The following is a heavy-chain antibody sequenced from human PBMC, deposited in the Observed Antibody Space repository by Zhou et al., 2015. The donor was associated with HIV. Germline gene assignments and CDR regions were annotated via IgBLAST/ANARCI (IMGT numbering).Heavy chain of an antibody. CDR1: GGTFSSYA. Sequence: QVQLVQSGAEVKKPGSSVKVSCKASGGTFSSYAISWVRQAPGQGLEWMGGIIPIFGTANYAQKFQGRVTITADESTSTAYMELSSLRSEDTAVYYCARLYYEDVGEYFQHWGQGTLVTVSS. D-gene: IGHD3-22*01. V-gene: IGHV1-69*12. J-gene: IGHJ1*01. CDR3: ARLYYEDVGEYFQH. CDR2: IIPIFGTA.